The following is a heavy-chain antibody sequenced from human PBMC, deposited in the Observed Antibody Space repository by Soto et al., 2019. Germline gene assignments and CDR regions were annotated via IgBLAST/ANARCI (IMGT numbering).Heavy chain of an antibody. CDR3: ARALAVAGTHAFDI. V-gene: IGHV1-8*02. Sequence: ASVKVSCKASGYTFTSYGISWVRQAPGQGLEWMGWMNPNSGNTGYAQKFQGRVTMTRNTSISTAYMELSSLRSEDTAVYYCARALAVAGTHAFDIWGQGTMVTVSS. J-gene: IGHJ3*02. CDR2: MNPNSGNT. CDR1: GYTFTSYG. D-gene: IGHD6-19*01.